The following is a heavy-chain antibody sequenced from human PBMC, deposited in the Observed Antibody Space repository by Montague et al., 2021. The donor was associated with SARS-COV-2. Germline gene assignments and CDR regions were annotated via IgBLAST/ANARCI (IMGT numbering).Heavy chain of an antibody. V-gene: IGHV3-53*01. CDR1: GFIVSNKY. J-gene: IGHJ6*02. Sequence: SLRLSCAASGFIVSNKYMSWVRQAAGKGLDWVSIIYPDGSTSYSDSLKGRFTISSDNSKNTLYLQMNSLRAEDTALYYCAKDSYYYGLGYGMDVWGQGTTVTVSS. D-gene: IGHD3-10*01. CDR2: IYPDGST. CDR3: AKDSYYYGLGYGMDV.